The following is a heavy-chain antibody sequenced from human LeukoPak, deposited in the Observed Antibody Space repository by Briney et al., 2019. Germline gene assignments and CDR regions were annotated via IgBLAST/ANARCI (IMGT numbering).Heavy chain of an antibody. V-gene: IGHV4-59*01. CDR3: ARDPHYDILTGYYYFDL. CDR1: GGSISSYY. J-gene: IGHJ2*01. D-gene: IGHD3-9*01. Sequence: SETLSLTCTVSGGSISSYYWSWLRQPPGKGLEYIGYTHYSGSTNYNPSLKSRVTISLDTSGNQFSLKLSSVTAADTAVYYCARDPHYDILTGYYYFDLWGRGTLVTVSS. CDR2: THYSGST.